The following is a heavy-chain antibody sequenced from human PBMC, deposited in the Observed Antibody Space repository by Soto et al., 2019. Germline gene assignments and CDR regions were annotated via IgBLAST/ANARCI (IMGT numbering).Heavy chain of an antibody. D-gene: IGHD2-15*01. J-gene: IGHJ6*03. CDR1: GXTFSSXX. V-gene: IGHV3-23*01. CDR3: AKAPLGYCSGGSCYSVGYYYYYMDV. Sequence: GGSLRLSCXASGXTFSSXXMSXVRQAPGKGLEWVSXIXGSGGSXXYADSVKGRFTISRDNSKNTLYLQMNSLRAEDTAVYYCAKAPLGYCSGGSCYSVGYYYYYMDVWGKGTTVTVSS. CDR2: IXGSGGSX.